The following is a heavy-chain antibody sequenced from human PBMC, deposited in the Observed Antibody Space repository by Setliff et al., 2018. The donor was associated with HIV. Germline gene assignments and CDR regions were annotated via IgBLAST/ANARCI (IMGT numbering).Heavy chain of an antibody. D-gene: IGHD3-10*01. CDR1: GYRFTDFY. CDR2: VDPEDNNP. V-gene: IGHV1-69-2*01. CDR3: ETDDYYGSGTHWRGVP. Sequence: GASVKVSCKTFGYRFTDFYFHWVQQAPGKGLEWAGRVDPEDNNPTYAEKFRDRVTISAGTSTNTAYLELRSLRSEDTAVYYCETDDYYGSGTHWRGVPWGQGTLVTVSS. J-gene: IGHJ5*02.